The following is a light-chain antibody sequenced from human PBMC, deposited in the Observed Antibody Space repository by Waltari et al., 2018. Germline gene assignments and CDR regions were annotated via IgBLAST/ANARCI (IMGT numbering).Light chain of an antibody. V-gene: IGLV5-52*01. CDR2: YHSDSDK. CDR3: CTWHGNSKTHV. Sequence: QPVLTQPSSHSASPGAPARLTCTLSSGFSVGDFWIRWYQPKAGSPPRYLLYYHSDSDKHQGSGIPSRFSGSNDASANAGILHISGLQPEDEADYYCCTWHGNSKTHVFGGGTKLTVL. CDR1: SGFSVGDFW. J-gene: IGLJ6*01.